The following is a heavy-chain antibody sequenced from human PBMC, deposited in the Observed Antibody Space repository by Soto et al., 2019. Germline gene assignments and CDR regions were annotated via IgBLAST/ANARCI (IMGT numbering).Heavy chain of an antibody. V-gene: IGHV3-72*01. CDR2: TRNKANSYTT. CDR3: AKAGGDNRYFDS. CDR1: GFTLSDHY. J-gene: IGHJ4*02. D-gene: IGHD2-21*01. Sequence: EVQLVESGGGLVQPGGSLRLSCVVSGFTLSDHYMDWVRQAPGKGLEWVGRTRNKANSYTTEYAASVKCRFSISRDDSKNSLYLQMNSLKTEDTAIYYCAKAGGDNRYFDSWGQGILVTVSS.